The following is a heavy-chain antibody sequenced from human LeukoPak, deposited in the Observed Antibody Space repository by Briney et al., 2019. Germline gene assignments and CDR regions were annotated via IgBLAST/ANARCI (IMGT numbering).Heavy chain of an antibody. CDR1: GGTFSSYA. D-gene: IGHD3-10*01. CDR2: IIPTLGIA. V-gene: IGHV1-69*04. Sequence: GSSVKVSCKASGGTFSSYAISWVRQAPGQGLEWMGRIIPTLGIANYAQKFQGRVTITADKSTSTAYMELSSLRSEDTAVYYCATKRITMVRGVIEPGYYYYGMDVWGQGTTVTVSS. CDR3: ATKRITMVRGVIEPGYYYYGMDV. J-gene: IGHJ6*02.